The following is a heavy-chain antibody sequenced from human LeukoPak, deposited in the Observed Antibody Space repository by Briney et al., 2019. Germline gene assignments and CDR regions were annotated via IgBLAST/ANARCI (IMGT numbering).Heavy chain of an antibody. CDR3: ARDREWHDP. V-gene: IGHV4-39*07. J-gene: IGHJ5*02. CDR1: GGSISSSSYY. D-gene: IGHD3-3*01. Sequence: SETLSLTCTVSGGSISSSSYYWGWIRQPPGKGLEWIGSIYYSGSTYYNPSLKSRVTISVDTSKNQFSLKLSSVTAADTAVYYCARDREWHDPWGQGTLVTVSS. CDR2: IYYSGST.